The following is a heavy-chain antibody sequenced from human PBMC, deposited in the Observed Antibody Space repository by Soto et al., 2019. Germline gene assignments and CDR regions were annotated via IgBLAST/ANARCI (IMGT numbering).Heavy chain of an antibody. CDR1: GGSISSGGYY. J-gene: IGHJ4*02. D-gene: IGHD3-10*01. V-gene: IGHV4-31*03. Sequence: QVQLQESGPGLVKPSQTLSLTCTVSGGSISSGGYYWSWIRQHPGKGLEWIGYIYYSGSTYYNPYVKTRVTIPVDTSKNRFSLKLSSVTAADTAVYYCARDIRPSGSFDYWGQGTLVTVSS. CDR3: ARDIRPSGSFDY. CDR2: IYYSGST.